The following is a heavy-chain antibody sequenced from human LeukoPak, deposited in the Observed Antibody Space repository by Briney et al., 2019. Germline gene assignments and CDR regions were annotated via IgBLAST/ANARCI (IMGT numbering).Heavy chain of an antibody. V-gene: IGHV1-69*05. CDR3: ASSYYDFWSGSRYYYYMDV. CDR2: IIPIFGTA. D-gene: IGHD3-3*01. Sequence: SVKVSCKASGGTFSSYAISWVRQAPGQGREWMGGIIPIFGTANYAQKFQGRVTITTDESTSTAYMELSSLRSEDTAVYYCASSYYDFWSGSRYYYYMDVWGKGTTVTVSS. J-gene: IGHJ6*03. CDR1: GGTFSSYA.